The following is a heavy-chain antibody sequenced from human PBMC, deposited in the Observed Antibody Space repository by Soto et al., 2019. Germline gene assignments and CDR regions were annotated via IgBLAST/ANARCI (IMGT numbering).Heavy chain of an antibody. CDR1: GYTFTSYY. CDR2: INPSGGST. Sequence: EASVKVSCKASGYTFTSYYMHWVRQAPGQGLECMGIINPSGGSTRYAQKFQGRVSMTRDTSTSTVYMELSSLRSEDTAVYYCAREDTAMVNGLDYWGQGTLVTVSS. D-gene: IGHD5-18*01. V-gene: IGHV1-46*03. J-gene: IGHJ4*02. CDR3: AREDTAMVNGLDY.